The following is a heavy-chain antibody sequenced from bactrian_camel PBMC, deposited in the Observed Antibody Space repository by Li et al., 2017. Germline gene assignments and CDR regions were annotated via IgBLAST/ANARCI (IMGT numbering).Heavy chain of an antibody. CDR1: RYEYSNYC. V-gene: IGHV3S53*01. J-gene: IGHJ4*01. D-gene: IGHD2*01. CDR2: WDNHGKT. Sequence: VESGGGSVQAGGTLRLSCEALRYEYSNYCMGWFRQAPGKEREGVAGWDNHGKTSYAKSVKGRFTIRPDNAKTTLYLDINNLRSDDTAVYYCAADTRRVVHGQCLASQWGRGTQVTVS. CDR3: AADTRRVVHGQCLASQ.